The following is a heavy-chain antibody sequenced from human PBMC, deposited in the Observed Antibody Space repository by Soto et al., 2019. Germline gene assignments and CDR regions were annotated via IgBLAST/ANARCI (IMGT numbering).Heavy chain of an antibody. CDR3: AKDKDYYNTPRLAGQDY. Sequence: PGGSLRLSCAASGFTFSSYAMSWVRQAPGKGLEWVSAISGSGGSTYYADSVKGRFTISRDNSKNTLYLQMNSLRAEDTAVYYCAKDKDYYNTPRLAGQDYWGQGNLVTVS. J-gene: IGHJ4*02. CDR2: ISGSGGST. V-gene: IGHV3-23*01. CDR1: GFTFSSYA. D-gene: IGHD3-22*01.